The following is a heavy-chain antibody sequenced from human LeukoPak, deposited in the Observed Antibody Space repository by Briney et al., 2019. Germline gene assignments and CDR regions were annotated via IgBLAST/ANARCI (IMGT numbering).Heavy chain of an antibody. D-gene: IGHD4-17*01. V-gene: IGHV1-3*03. CDR1: GYTFTIYA. CDR2: INAGNGNT. CDR3: AREGYGDYGFGY. J-gene: IGHJ4*02. Sequence: ASVKVSCKASGYTFTIYAMHWVRQAPGQRLEWMGWINAGNGNTNYSQEFQGRVTITRDTSASTAYMELSSLRSEDMAVYYCAREGYGDYGFGYWGQGTLVTVSS.